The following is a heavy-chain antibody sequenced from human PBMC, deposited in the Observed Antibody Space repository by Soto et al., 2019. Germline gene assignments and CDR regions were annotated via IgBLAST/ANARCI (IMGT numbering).Heavy chain of an antibody. Sequence: SETLSHTCTVSGGSIRRCGYYWCWIRQHPETGLEWIGNIFYSGSTYYNPSLKSRVNISVDTSKNQFSLKLSSVTAADTAVYFCARSYYHRDVFGYWGQGTLVIVSA. J-gene: IGHJ4*02. V-gene: IGHV4-31*03. CDR2: IFYSGST. CDR1: GGSIRRCGYY. CDR3: ARSYYHRDVFGY. D-gene: IGHD3-22*01.